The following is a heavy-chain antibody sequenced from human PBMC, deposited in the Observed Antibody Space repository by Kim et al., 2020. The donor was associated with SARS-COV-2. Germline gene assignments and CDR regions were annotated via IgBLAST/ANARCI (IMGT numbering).Heavy chain of an antibody. CDR2: INEEGSRT. J-gene: IGHJ4*02. CDR3: ARDLRGSSDY. CDR1: GFSFSSYW. Sequence: AGSLRLSCVASGFSFSSYWVHWVRQVPGKGLGWVSRINEEGSRTDHADAVKGRFTLSRDNAKNTVYLQLNSLRAEDTAVYYCARDLRGSSDYWGQGHLV. V-gene: IGHV3-74*01. D-gene: IGHD3-10*01.